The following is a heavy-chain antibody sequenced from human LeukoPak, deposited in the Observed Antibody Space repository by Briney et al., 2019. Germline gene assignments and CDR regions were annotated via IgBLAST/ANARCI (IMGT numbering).Heavy chain of an antibody. V-gene: IGHV1-2*04. D-gene: IGHD2-15*01. CDR1: GYTFTSYY. CDR2: INPNSGGT. J-gene: IGHJ3*02. CDR3: ARGGGWKPQPYDAFDI. Sequence: ASVKVSCKASGYTFTSYYMHWVRQAPGQGLEWMGWINPNSGGTNYAQKFQGWVTMTRDTSISTAYMELSRLRSDDTAVYYCARGGGWKPQPYDAFDIWAKGQWSPSFQ.